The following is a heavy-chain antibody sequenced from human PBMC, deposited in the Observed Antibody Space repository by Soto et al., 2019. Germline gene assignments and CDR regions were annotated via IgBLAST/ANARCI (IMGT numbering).Heavy chain of an antibody. J-gene: IGHJ4*02. D-gene: IGHD2-8*02. V-gene: IGHV4-30-4*01. CDR2: IYYSGST. CDR3: ARGGYCSGGLCPFDY. Sequence: PSETLSLTCTVSGGSISSGDYYWSWIRQPPRKGLEWIGYIYYSGSTYYNPSLKSRVTISVDTSKNQFSLKLSSVTAADTAVYYCARGGYCSGGLCPFDYWGQGXLVTVYS. CDR1: GGSISSGDYY.